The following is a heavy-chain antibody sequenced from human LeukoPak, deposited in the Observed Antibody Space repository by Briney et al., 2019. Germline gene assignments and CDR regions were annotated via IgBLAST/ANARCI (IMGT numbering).Heavy chain of an antibody. D-gene: IGHD6-19*01. CDR2: IYYSGST. J-gene: IGHJ4*02. CDR3: ARDPGSGWYYFDY. Sequence: SETLSLTCTVSGGSISSYYWSWLRQPPGKGLEGLGYIYYSGSTNYNPSLKSRVTISVDTSKNQFSLKLSSVTAADTAVYYCARDPGSGWYYFDYWGQGTLVTVSS. CDR1: GGSISSYY. V-gene: IGHV4-59*01.